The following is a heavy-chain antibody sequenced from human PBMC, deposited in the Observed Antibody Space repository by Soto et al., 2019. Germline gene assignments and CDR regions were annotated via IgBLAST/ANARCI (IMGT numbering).Heavy chain of an antibody. D-gene: IGHD3-10*01. Sequence: SETLSLTCTVSGGSISSYYWSWIRQPPGKGLEWIGYIYYSGSTNYNPSLKSRVTISVDTSKNQFSLKLSSVTAADTAVYYCARYITMVRGVIRYFDYWGQGTLVTVSS. CDR1: GGSISSYY. CDR3: ARYITMVRGVIRYFDY. J-gene: IGHJ4*02. V-gene: IGHV4-59*08. CDR2: IYYSGST.